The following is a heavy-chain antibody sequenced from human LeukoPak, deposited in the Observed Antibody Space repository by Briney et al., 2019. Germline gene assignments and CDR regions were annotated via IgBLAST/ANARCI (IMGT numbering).Heavy chain of an antibody. J-gene: IGHJ3*02. D-gene: IGHD2/OR15-2a*01. CDR2: INPNSGGT. Sequence: ASVKVSCKASGYTFTGYYMRWVRQAPGQGLEWMGWINPNSGGTNYAQKFQGRVTMTRDTSISTAYMELSRLRSDDTAVYCCARDSYLHAFDIWGQGTMVTVSS. V-gene: IGHV1-2*02. CDR1: GYTFTGYY. CDR3: ARDSYLHAFDI.